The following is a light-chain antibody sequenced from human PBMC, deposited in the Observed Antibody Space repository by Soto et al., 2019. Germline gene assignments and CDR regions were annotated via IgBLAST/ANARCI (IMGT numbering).Light chain of an antibody. V-gene: IGKV3-15*01. CDR2: AAS. J-gene: IGKJ1*01. CDR1: ESVSTN. Sequence: EIEMTQSPATLSLAPGERVTLSCRASESVSTNLAWYQQKAGQAPRLLIYAASTRATGIPARFSGSGSGTDFSLTISSLEPEDFAVYYCQQYGSSGTFGQGTKVDIK. CDR3: QQYGSSGT.